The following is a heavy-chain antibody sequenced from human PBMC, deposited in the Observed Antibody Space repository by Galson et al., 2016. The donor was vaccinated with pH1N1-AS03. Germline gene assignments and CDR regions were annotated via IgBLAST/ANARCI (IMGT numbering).Heavy chain of an antibody. Sequence: PALVKPTQTLTLTCTFSGFSLNTDGQAVAWIRQPPGKALEWLALIYWDGDKTYTPALKSRLSITKGTSIYQVVLTMTNMDPVDTGTYYCAQRRSWHCSGHRCYSGFDNWGQGTPVTVSS. D-gene: IGHD2-15*01. CDR3: AQRRSWHCSGHRCYSGFDN. V-gene: IGHV2-5*02. CDR2: IYWDGDK. J-gene: IGHJ4*02. CDR1: GFSLNTDGQA.